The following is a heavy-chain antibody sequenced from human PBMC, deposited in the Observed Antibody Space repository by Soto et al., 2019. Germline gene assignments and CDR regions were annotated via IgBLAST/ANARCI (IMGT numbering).Heavy chain of an antibody. CDR2: IYYSGST. Sequence: SETLSLTCTVSGGSSSSGGYYRSWIRQHPGKGLEWIGYIYYSGSTYYNPSLKSRVTISVDTSKNQFSLKLSSVTAADTAVYYCARSQITIFGVAPFDYWGQGTLVTVSS. CDR1: GGSSSSGGYY. CDR3: ARSQITIFGVAPFDY. D-gene: IGHD3-3*01. J-gene: IGHJ4*02. V-gene: IGHV4-31*03.